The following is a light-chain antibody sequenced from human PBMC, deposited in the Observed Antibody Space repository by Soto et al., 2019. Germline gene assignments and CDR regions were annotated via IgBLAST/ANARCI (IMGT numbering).Light chain of an antibody. V-gene: IGKV3-20*01. CDR2: ATS. CDR3: QQYNTSPWT. CDR1: QSVSSDY. J-gene: IGKJ1*01. Sequence: DIVLTQSPGTLSLSPGERATLSCRASQSVSSDYLAWYQQKPGRAPRLLIYATSSRATGIPDRFSGSVSGTDFTLTISRLEPEDFAVYFCQQYNTSPWTCSQGTTVEIK.